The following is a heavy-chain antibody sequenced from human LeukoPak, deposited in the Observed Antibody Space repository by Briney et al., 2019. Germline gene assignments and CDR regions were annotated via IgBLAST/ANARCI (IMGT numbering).Heavy chain of an antibody. CDR2: ICSSSSSI. CDR1: GFTFSTYS. D-gene: IGHD5-12*01. V-gene: IGHV3-21*01. Sequence: PGGSLRLSCAASGFTFSTYSMNGVGQAPGKGREWGASICSSSSSIYYADSVKALFTISRDNAKNSLYLQMNSLRAEYTAVYYCAREWQEGFDYWGQGTLVTVSS. J-gene: IGHJ4*02. CDR3: AREWQEGFDY.